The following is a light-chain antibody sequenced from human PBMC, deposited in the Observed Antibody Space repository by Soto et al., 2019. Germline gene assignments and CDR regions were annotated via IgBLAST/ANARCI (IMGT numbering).Light chain of an antibody. Sequence: DIQMTQSPSSVSASVGDTINITCRASQDIKKWLAWYQQKPGKAPKVLICAASNLESGVSSRFSGSGAGTEFSLTISSLQTEDFATYFCHQASSFPYTFGPGTKVDIK. CDR3: HQASSFPYT. CDR1: QDIKKW. J-gene: IGKJ3*01. CDR2: AAS. V-gene: IGKV1-12*01.